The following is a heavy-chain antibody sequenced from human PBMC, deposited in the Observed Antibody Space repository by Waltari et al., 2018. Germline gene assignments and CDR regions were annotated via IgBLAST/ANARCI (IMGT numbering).Heavy chain of an antibody. V-gene: IGHV3-48*03. D-gene: IGHD6-13*01. Sequence: EVQLVESGGGLVQPGGSLRLSCAASGFTFSSYEMNWVRQAPGKGLECVSYMSRSGSTIYYADSVKGRFTISRDNAKNSLYLQMNSLRAEDTAVYYCARGYSSSWYSPPIDYWGQGTLVTVSS. J-gene: IGHJ4*02. CDR1: GFTFSSYE. CDR2: MSRSGSTI. CDR3: ARGYSSSWYSPPIDY.